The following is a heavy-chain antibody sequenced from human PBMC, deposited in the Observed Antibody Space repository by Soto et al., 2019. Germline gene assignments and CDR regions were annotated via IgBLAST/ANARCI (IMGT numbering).Heavy chain of an antibody. Sequence: SETLSLTCTVSGGSISSSSYYWGWIRQPPGKGLEWIGSIYYSGSTYYNLSLKSRVTISVDTSKNQFFLKLSSVTAADTAVYYCARLPYYDILTGYYKDYYYYGMDVWGQGTTVT. J-gene: IGHJ6*02. CDR2: IYYSGST. D-gene: IGHD3-9*01. V-gene: IGHV4-39*01. CDR1: GGSISSSSYY. CDR3: ARLPYYDILTGYYKDYYYYGMDV.